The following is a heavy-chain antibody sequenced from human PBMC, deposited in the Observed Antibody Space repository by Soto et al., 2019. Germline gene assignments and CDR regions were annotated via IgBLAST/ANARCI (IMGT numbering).Heavy chain of an antibody. CDR2: IIPIFGTA. V-gene: IGHV1-69*01. Sequence: QVQLVQSGAEVKKPGSSVKVSCKASGGTFSSYAISWVRQAPGHGLEWMGGIIPIFGTANYAQKFQGRVTITADESTSTAYMELSSLRSEDTAVYYCARDSYYYDSSGQRGYYYGMDVWGQGTTVTVSS. D-gene: IGHD3-22*01. CDR3: ARDSYYYDSSGQRGYYYGMDV. CDR1: GGTFSSYA. J-gene: IGHJ6*02.